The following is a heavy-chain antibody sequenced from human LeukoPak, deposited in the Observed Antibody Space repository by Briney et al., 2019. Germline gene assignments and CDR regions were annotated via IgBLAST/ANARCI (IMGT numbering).Heavy chain of an antibody. CDR2: INHSGST. Sequence: SETLSLTCAVYGGSFSGYYWSWIRQPPGKGLEWIWEINHSGSTNYNPSLKSRVTISVDTSKNQFCLKLSSVTAADTAVYYCARGGLDYGDSKYYYGMDVWGQGTTVTVSS. J-gene: IGHJ6*02. V-gene: IGHV4-34*01. CDR3: ARGGLDYGDSKYYYGMDV. D-gene: IGHD4-17*01. CDR1: GGSFSGYY.